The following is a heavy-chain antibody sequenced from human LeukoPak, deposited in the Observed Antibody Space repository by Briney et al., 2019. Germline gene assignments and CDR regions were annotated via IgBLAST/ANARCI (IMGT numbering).Heavy chain of an antibody. Sequence: ASVKVSCKASGGTFSRYAISWVRQAPGQGLEWMGGIIPIFGTANYAQKFQGRVTITADESTSTAYMELSSLRSEDTAVYYCARGYYDILTGYYVPYYFDYWGQGTLVTVSS. CDR1: GGTFSRYA. CDR2: IIPIFGTA. J-gene: IGHJ4*02. V-gene: IGHV1-69*01. D-gene: IGHD3-9*01. CDR3: ARGYYDILTGYYVPYYFDY.